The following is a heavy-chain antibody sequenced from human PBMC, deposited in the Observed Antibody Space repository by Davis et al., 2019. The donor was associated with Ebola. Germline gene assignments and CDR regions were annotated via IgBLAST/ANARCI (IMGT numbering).Heavy chain of an antibody. Sequence: GESLKISCQGSGYNFNYYWIGWVRQVPGKGLECMGIIYPGDSETRYSPSFQGQVTISADKSITTAYLQWSSLKASDTAMYYCARQEALYGSIDNWGQGTLVTVSS. D-gene: IGHD2/OR15-2a*01. CDR1: GYNFNYYW. CDR3: ARQEALYGSIDN. V-gene: IGHV5-51*01. J-gene: IGHJ4*02. CDR2: IYPGDSET.